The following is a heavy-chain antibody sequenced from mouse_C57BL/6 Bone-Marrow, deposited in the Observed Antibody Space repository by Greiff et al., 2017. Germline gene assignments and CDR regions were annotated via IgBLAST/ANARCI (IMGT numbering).Heavy chain of an antibody. CDR3: AGITPYWYFDV. J-gene: IGHJ1*03. Sequence: EVQLQQSGPELVKPGASVKMSCKASGYTFTDYNMHWVKQSHGKSLEWIGYINPNNGGTSYNQKFKGKDTLTVNKSSSTAYMELRSLTSEDSAVXECAGITPYWYFDVWGTGTTVTVAS. CDR2: INPNNGGT. CDR1: GYTFTDYN. D-gene: IGHD1-1*01. V-gene: IGHV1-22*01.